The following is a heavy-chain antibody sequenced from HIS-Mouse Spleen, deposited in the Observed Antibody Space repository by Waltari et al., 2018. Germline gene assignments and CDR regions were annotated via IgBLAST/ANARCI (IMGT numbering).Heavy chain of an antibody. CDR3: AREIPYSSSWYDWYFDL. Sequence: VQLVESGGGLVQPGGSLRLSCAASGFTVSSNYMSWVRQAPGKGLEWIGSIYYSGSTYYTPSLKSRVTISVDTSTNQFSLKLSSVTAADTAVYYCAREIPYSSSWYDWYFDLWGRGTLVTVSS. CDR1: GFTVSSNY. J-gene: IGHJ2*01. D-gene: IGHD6-13*01. V-gene: IGHV4-59*02. CDR2: IYYSGST.